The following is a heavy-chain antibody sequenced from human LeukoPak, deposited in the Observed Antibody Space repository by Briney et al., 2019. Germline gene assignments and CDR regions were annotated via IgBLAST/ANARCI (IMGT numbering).Heavy chain of an antibody. CDR2: ISSSSSYI. J-gene: IGHJ5*02. CDR3: ARGDYYDSSGYYFDP. V-gene: IGHV3-21*01. D-gene: IGHD3-22*01. CDR1: GFTSSSYS. Sequence: GGSLRLSCAASGFTSSSYSMNWVRQAPGKGREWVSSISSSSSYIYYADSVKGRFTISRDNAKNSLYLQMNSLRAEDTAVYYCARGDYYDSSGYYFDPWGQGTLVTVSS.